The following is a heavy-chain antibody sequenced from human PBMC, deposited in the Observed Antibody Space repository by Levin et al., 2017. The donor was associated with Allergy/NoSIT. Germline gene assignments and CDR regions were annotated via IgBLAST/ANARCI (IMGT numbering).Heavy chain of an antibody. V-gene: IGHV1-2*02. Sequence: ASVKVSCKASGYTFASYYMHWVRQAPGQGLEWMGWINPNSGGTNYAQKFQGRVTMTRDTSISTAYMELSRLRSDDTAVYYCARDIGYCSSTSCYTTYYYYYYGMDVWGQGTTVTVSS. CDR3: ARDIGYCSSTSCYTTYYYYYYGMDV. D-gene: IGHD2-2*02. CDR1: GYTFASYY. J-gene: IGHJ6*02. CDR2: INPNSGGT.